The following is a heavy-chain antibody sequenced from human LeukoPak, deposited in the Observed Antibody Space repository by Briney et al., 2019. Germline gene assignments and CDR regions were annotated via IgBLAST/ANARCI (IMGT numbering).Heavy chain of an antibody. CDR3: ARGIAVAANFGY. J-gene: IGHJ4*02. Sequence: ASVKLSCKASGGSFISNTLSWVRQAPGQGLEWMGGIIANLGTPNYAQKFQGRVTVTADESTSTGYLELDSLRSDDTAVYYCARGIAVAANFGYWGQGTLVTVSS. CDR1: GGSFISNT. D-gene: IGHD6-19*01. V-gene: IGHV1-69*13. CDR2: IIANLGTP.